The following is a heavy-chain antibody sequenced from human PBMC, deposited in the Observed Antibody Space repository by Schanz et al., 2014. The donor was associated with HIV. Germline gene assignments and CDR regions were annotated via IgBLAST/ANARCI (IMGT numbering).Heavy chain of an antibody. J-gene: IGHJ3*01. Sequence: QLYLQQWGSGLFKPAETLSLTCGVFGGSFSGYYWGWIRQSPEKGLEWIGEVSHSGSNNYNPSLKRRLTISQDTSKSQFSLKVKSVTAADTALYYCARRPKRWLDQVNSAGAFDVWGPGTLVTVSS. CDR3: ARRPKRWLDQVNSAGAFDV. D-gene: IGHD5-12*01. CDR1: GGSFSGYY. V-gene: IGHV4-34*01. CDR2: VSHSGSN.